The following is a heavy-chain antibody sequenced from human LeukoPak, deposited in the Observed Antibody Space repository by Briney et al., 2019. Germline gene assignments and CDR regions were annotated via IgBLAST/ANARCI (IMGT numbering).Heavy chain of an antibody. CDR2: ISGSSSYR. D-gene: IGHD5-12*01. Sequence: GGSLRLSCVASGFTFSSYTMTWVRQAPGKGLEWVSSISGSSSYRYYTDSLKGRFTISRDNAKNSLYLQMTSLRAEDTAVYYCARDTGYSNGNDYYYKGLDVWGQGTTVTVSS. J-gene: IGHJ6*02. CDR3: ARDTGYSNGNDYYYKGLDV. V-gene: IGHV3-21*01. CDR1: GFTFSSYT.